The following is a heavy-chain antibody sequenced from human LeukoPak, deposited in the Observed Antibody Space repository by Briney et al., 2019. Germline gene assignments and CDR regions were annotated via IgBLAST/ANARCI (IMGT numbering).Heavy chain of an antibody. D-gene: IGHD2-8*01. V-gene: IGHV4-59*01. CDR1: GGSISSYY. Sequence: SETLSLTCTVSGGSISSYYWSWIRQPPGKGLEWIGYIYYSGSTNYNPSLKSRVTISVDTSKNQFSLKLSSVTAADTAVYFCALAPNSNWFDFWGPGTLVTVSS. CDR2: IYYSGST. J-gene: IGHJ5*01. CDR3: ALAPNSNWFDF.